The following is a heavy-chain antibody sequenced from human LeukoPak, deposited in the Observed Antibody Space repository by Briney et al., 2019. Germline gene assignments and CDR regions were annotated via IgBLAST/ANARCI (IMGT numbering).Heavy chain of an antibody. J-gene: IGHJ1*01. V-gene: IGHV3-23*01. CDR3: AKTNGYYSD. CDR2: ISGSGGTT. Sequence: GGSLRLSCAASGFTFSSYAMSWVRQAPGKGLEWVSGISGSGGTTYYADSVKGRFTISRDNSKNSLSLQVSSLRAEDTAVYYCAKTNGYYSDWGRGTLVTVSS. CDR1: GFTFSSYA. D-gene: IGHD3-22*01.